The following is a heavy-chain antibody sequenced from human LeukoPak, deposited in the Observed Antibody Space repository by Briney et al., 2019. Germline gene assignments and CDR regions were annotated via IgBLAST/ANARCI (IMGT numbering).Heavy chain of an antibody. CDR3: ARVLGNYDFWSGYSRPYYYYYYMDV. CDR1: GGSISSHY. D-gene: IGHD3-3*01. V-gene: IGHV4-59*11. CDR2: IYYSGST. Sequence: SETLSLTCTVSGGSISSHYWSWIRQPPGKGLEWIGYIYYSGSTNYNPSLKSRVTISVDTSKNQFSLKLSSVTAADTAVYYCARVLGNYDFWSGYSRPYYYYYYMDVWGKGTTVTVSS. J-gene: IGHJ6*03.